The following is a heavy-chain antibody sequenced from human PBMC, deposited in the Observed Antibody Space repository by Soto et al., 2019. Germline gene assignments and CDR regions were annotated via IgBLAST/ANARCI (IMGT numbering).Heavy chain of an antibody. CDR3: AAAGSGYDYSAFDI. Sequence: SVKVSCKASGFTFTSSAMQWVRQARGQRLEWIGRIVVGSGNTNYAQKFQERVTITRDMSTSTAYMELSSLRSEDTAVYYCAAAGSGYDYSAFDIWGQGTMVTVSS. D-gene: IGHD5-12*01. V-gene: IGHV1-58*02. J-gene: IGHJ3*02. CDR1: GFTFTSSA. CDR2: IVVGSGNT.